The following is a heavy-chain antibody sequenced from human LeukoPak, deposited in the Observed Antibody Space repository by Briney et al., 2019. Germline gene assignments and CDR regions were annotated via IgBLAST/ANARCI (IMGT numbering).Heavy chain of an antibody. Sequence: SETLSLTCTVSGGSISSSSYYWGWIRQPPGKGLEWIGSIYYSGSTYYNPSLKSRVTISVDTSKNQFSLKLSSVTAADTAVYYCARIHSSSAWGWFDPWGQGTLVTVSS. CDR1: GGSISSSSYY. CDR2: IYYSGST. D-gene: IGHD6-6*01. J-gene: IGHJ5*02. V-gene: IGHV4-39*01. CDR3: ARIHSSSAWGWFDP.